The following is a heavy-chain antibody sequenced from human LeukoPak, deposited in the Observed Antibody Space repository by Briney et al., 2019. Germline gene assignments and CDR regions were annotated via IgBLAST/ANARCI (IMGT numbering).Heavy chain of an antibody. CDR3: AVTYCSSTSSSKGNWFDP. J-gene: IGHJ5*02. V-gene: IGHV1-2*02. CDR2: INPNSGGT. D-gene: IGHD2-2*01. CDR1: GYTFTGYY. Sequence: GASVKVSCKASGYTFTGYYMHWVRQAPGQGLEWMGWINPNSGGTNYAQKFQGRVTMTRDTSISTAYMELSRLRSDDTAVYYCAVTYCSSTSSSKGNWFDPWGQGTLVTVSS.